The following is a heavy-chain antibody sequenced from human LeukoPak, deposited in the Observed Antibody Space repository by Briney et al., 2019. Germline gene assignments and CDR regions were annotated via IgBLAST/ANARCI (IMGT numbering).Heavy chain of an antibody. Sequence: GGSLRLSCAASGFTFSSYAMSWVRQAPGKGLEWVSAISGSGGSTYYADSVKGRFTISRDNSKNTLYLQMNSLRAEDTAVYYCAKLVYYYDSSGLPPLGGGDYWGQGTLVTVSS. D-gene: IGHD3-22*01. CDR2: ISGSGGST. J-gene: IGHJ4*02. CDR3: AKLVYYYDSSGLPPLGGGDY. V-gene: IGHV3-23*01. CDR1: GFTFSSYA.